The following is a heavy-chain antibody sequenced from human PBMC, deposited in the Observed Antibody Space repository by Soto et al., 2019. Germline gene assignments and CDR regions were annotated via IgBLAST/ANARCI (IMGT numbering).Heavy chain of an antibody. CDR1: GFTFSSYW. CDR3: AVRGSGSMDAFDI. D-gene: IGHD3-10*01. J-gene: IGHJ3*02. Sequence: GGSLRLSCAASGFTFSSYWMSWVRQAPGKGLEWVANIKQDGSEKYYVDSVKGRFTISRDNAKNSLYLQMNSLRAEDTAVYYCAVRGSGSMDAFDIWGQGTMVTVSS. V-gene: IGHV3-7*03. CDR2: IKQDGSEK.